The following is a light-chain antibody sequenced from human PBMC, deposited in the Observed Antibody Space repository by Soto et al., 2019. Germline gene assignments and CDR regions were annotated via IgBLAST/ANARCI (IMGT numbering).Light chain of an antibody. CDR3: GSYRGVSRWV. Sequence: QSALTQPASVSGSPGQSITISCTGSNSDVGGYNYVSWYQQYAGKAPKLMIYEVSNRPSGVSSRFSGSKSGNTASLTISGLQADDEADYFCGSYRGVSRWVFGGGTKLTVL. CDR1: NSDVGGYNY. CDR2: EVS. V-gene: IGLV2-14*01. J-gene: IGLJ3*02.